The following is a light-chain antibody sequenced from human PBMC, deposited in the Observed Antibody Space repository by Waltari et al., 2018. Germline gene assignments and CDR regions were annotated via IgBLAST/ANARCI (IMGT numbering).Light chain of an antibody. CDR2: KIS. Sequence: DVVMTQSPLSLPVTLGQPASISCRSSQSLVHTDGNTYLNWFQQRPGQPRRRLIYKISRRESGVPDRFSGSGSGTDFTLKISRVEAEDVGVYYCMQGSHWPRTFGQGTKLEI. V-gene: IGKV2-30*02. CDR3: MQGSHWPRT. J-gene: IGKJ2*01. CDR1: QSLVHTDGNTY.